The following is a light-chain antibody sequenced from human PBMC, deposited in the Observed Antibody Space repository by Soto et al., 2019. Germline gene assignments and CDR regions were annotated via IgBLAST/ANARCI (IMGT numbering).Light chain of an antibody. CDR2: SAS. V-gene: IGKV3D-15*01. CDR1: QSVNID. J-gene: IGKJ3*01. Sequence: EIVLTQSPATLSVSPGESATLSCRASQSVNIDLVWYQQKPGQAPKVLMFSASARETGIPARFSGGGSETDFTLTISSLQPDDSAFYYCQQYNTWPFTFGLRTKVDIK. CDR3: QQYNTWPFT.